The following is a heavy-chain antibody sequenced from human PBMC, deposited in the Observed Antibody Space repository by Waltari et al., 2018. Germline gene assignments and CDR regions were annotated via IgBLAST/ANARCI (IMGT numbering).Heavy chain of an antibody. J-gene: IGHJ6*03. Sequence: EWVSSISSSSSYIYYADSVKGRFTISRDNAKNSLYLQMNSLRAEDTAVYYCARVRAAAASTSPKHYYYYYMDVWGKGTTVTVSS. CDR3: ARVRAAAASTSPKHYYYYYMDV. D-gene: IGHD6-13*01. CDR2: ISSSSSYI. V-gene: IGHV3-21*01.